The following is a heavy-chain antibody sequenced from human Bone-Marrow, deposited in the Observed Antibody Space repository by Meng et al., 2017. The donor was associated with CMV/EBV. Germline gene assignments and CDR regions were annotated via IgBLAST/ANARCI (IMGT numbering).Heavy chain of an antibody. Sequence: GSLRLSCTVPGCSISSYYWSWIRQPPGKGLEGIGYIYYSGSTNYNPSLKSRVPISVDTSKSQFSLKLSSVTAADTAVYYCAGHKPVRFLEWSPPTLYNGMDVWGQGTTVTVSS. J-gene: IGHJ6*02. CDR1: GCSISSYY. D-gene: IGHD3-3*01. V-gene: IGHV4-59*01. CDR3: AGHKPVRFLEWSPPTLYNGMDV. CDR2: IYYSGST.